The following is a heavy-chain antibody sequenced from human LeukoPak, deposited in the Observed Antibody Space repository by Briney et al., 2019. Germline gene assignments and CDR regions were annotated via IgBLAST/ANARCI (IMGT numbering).Heavy chain of an antibody. CDR3: AREGSSSWYFDY. Sequence: SVKVSCKASGGTFSSYAISWVRQAPGQGLEWMGRIIPILGIANYAQKFQGRVTITADKSTSTAYMELSSLRSEVTAVYYCAREGSSSWYFDYWGQGTLVTVSS. J-gene: IGHJ4*02. CDR2: IIPILGIA. CDR1: GGTFSSYA. D-gene: IGHD6-13*01. V-gene: IGHV1-69*04.